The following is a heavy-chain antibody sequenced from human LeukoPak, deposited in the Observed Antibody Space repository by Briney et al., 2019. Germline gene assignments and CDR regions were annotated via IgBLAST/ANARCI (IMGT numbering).Heavy chain of an antibody. CDR3: ATSTVEYCTSTSCYTLDY. J-gene: IGHJ4*02. CDR2: IRYDGSNK. Sequence: GGSLRLSCVASGFTFRNYGMHWVRQAPGKGLEWVAFIRYDGSNKYYADSVKGRFTISRDNSKNTVYLQMNTLRVGDTGVYYCATSTVEYCTSTSCYTLDYWGQGILVTVSS. CDR1: GFTFRNYG. D-gene: IGHD2-2*02. V-gene: IGHV3-30*02.